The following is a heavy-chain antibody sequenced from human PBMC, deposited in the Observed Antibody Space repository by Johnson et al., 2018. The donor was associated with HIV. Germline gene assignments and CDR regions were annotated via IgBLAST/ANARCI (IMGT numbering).Heavy chain of an antibody. CDR3: AKDGGSSWSAFDI. Sequence: QVQLVESGGGVVQPGRSLGLSCAASGFTFSSYAMHWVRQAPGKGLEWVALISYDGSDKYYADSVKGRFTISRDNSKNTLYLQMNTLRVEDTAVYYCAKDGGSSWSAFDIWGQGTMVTVSS. D-gene: IGHD6-13*01. V-gene: IGHV3-30-3*02. CDR1: GFTFSSYA. J-gene: IGHJ3*02. CDR2: ISYDGSDK.